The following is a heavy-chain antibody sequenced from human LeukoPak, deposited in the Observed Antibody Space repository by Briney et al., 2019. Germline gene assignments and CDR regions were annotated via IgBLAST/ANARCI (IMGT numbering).Heavy chain of an antibody. J-gene: IGHJ4*02. CDR3: ARWDYDILTGYYPQGFYFDY. V-gene: IGHV3-21*01. Sequence: PGGSLRLSCAASGFTFSSYSMNWVRQAPGKGLEWVSSISSSSSYIYYADSVKGRFTISRDNAKNSLYLQMNSLRAEDTAVYYCARWDYDILTGYYPQGFYFDYWGQGTLVTVSS. CDR2: ISSSSSYI. D-gene: IGHD3-9*01. CDR1: GFTFSSYS.